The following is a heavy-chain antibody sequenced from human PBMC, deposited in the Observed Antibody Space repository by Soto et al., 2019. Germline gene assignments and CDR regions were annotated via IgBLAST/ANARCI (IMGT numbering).Heavy chain of an antibody. Sequence: SVQVSCKDAGGTFSSYAISWVRQAPGQGLEWMGGIIPIFGTANYAQKFQGRVTITADKSTSIAYMELSSLRSEDTAVYYCARANTMIGHAFDIWGQGTMVTVSS. V-gene: IGHV1-69*06. D-gene: IGHD3-22*01. CDR3: ARANTMIGHAFDI. CDR1: GGTFSSYA. CDR2: IIPIFGTA. J-gene: IGHJ3*02.